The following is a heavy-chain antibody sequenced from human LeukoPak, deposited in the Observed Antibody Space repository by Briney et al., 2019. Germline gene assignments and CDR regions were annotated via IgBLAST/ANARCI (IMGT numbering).Heavy chain of an antibody. D-gene: IGHD2-21*02. CDR2: IHASGST. CDR1: GGSISSYY. V-gene: IGHV4-4*07. CDR3: ARVTDPRYNWFGP. J-gene: IGHJ5*02. Sequence: SETLSLTCTVSGGSISSYYWTWIRQPAGKGPEWIGRIHASGSTNYNPSLKSRVNMSVDTSKNQSSLKLNSVTAADTAVYYCARVTDPRYNWFGPWGQGTLVTVSS.